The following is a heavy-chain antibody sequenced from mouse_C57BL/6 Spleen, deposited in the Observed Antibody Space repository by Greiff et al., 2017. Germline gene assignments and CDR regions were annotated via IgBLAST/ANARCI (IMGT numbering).Heavy chain of an antibody. CDR1: GYTFTSYW. CDR3: ARTTALATGAMDY. J-gene: IGHJ4*01. D-gene: IGHD3-1*01. Sequence: QVQLQQPGAELVKPGASVKLSCKASGYTFTSYWMQWVKQRPGQGLEWIGEIEPSDCYTNYNQKFKGKATLTVDTSSSTDYMQISRLTSEDSAVYYCARTTALATGAMDYWGQGTSVTVSS. CDR2: IEPSDCYT. V-gene: IGHV1-50*01.